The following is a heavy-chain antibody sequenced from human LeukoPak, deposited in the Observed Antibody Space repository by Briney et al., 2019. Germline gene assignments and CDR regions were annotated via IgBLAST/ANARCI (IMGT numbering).Heavy chain of an antibody. CDR1: GGTLSSYA. Sequence: ASVKVSCKASGGTLSSYAISWVRQAPGQGLEWMGGIIPIFGTANYAQKFQGRVTITADKSTSTAYMELSSLRSEDTAVYYCARSLRWSSVWGYFDYWGQGTLVTVSS. D-gene: IGHD3-16*01. V-gene: IGHV1-69*06. J-gene: IGHJ4*02. CDR2: IIPIFGTA. CDR3: ARSLRWSSVWGYFDY.